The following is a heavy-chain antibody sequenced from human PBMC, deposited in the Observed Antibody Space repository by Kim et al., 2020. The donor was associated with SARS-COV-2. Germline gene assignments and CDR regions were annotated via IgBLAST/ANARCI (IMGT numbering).Heavy chain of an antibody. CDR1: GGSISSSSYY. J-gene: IGHJ3*02. CDR2: IYYSGST. V-gene: IGHV4-39*07. CDR3: ARGKNWNGAFDI. D-gene: IGHD1-1*01. Sequence: SETLSLTCTVSGGSISSSSYYWGWIRQPPGKGLEWIGSIYYSGSTYYNPSLKSRVTISVDTSKNQFSLKLSSVTAADTAVYYCARGKNWNGAFDIWGQGTMVTVSS.